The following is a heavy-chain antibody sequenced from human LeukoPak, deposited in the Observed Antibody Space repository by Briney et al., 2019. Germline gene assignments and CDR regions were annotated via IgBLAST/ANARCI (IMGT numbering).Heavy chain of an antibody. D-gene: IGHD5-18*01. CDR1: GYTFTCYY. V-gene: IGHV1-2*02. J-gene: IGHJ6*02. Sequence: ASVTVSCKCSGYTFTCYYMHWVRLAPAQGHEWMGLINTNSGGTNYAQKFQGRVTRTRDTSISTAYMEVSRLRSDDTAVYYCARDIVHTAIDPPSDYYYYGMDVWGQGTTVTVSS. CDR2: INTNSGGT. CDR3: ARDIVHTAIDPPSDYYYYGMDV.